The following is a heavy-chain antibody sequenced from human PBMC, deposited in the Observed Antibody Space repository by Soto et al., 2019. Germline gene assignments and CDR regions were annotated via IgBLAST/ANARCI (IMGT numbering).Heavy chain of an antibody. CDR2: INSDGSST. D-gene: IGHD5-12*01. CDR3: ARAGRLPKPSWFEP. V-gene: IGHV3-74*01. Sequence: PGGSLRLSCAASGFTFSSYWMHWVRPAPGKGLVWVSRINSDGSSTSYADSVKGRFTISRDNAKNTLYLQMNSLRAEDTAVYYCARAGRLPKPSWFEPWGQGTLVTVSS. J-gene: IGHJ5*02. CDR1: GFTFSSYW.